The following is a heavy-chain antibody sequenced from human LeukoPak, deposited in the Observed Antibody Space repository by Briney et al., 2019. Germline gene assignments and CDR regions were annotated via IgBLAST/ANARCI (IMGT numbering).Heavy chain of an antibody. J-gene: IGHJ4*02. V-gene: IGHV3-23*01. CDR1: GFTFSSYA. D-gene: IGHD2-8*01. CDR2: ISGSGGST. CDR3: ARDTNVECDY. Sequence: PGGSLRLSCAASGFTFSSYAMSWVRQAPGKGRVWVSAISGSGGSTYYADSVKGRFTISRDNSKNTLYLQMTSLRAEATAVYFCARDTNVECDYWGQGTLVTVSS.